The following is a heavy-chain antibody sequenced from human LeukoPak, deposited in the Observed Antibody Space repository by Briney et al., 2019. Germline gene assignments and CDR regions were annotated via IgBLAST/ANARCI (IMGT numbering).Heavy chain of an antibody. CDR2: IYHSGST. CDR1: GGSFSGYS. V-gene: IGHV4-30-2*01. Sequence: SETLSLTCAVYGGSFSGYSWSWIRQPPGKGLEWIGYIYHSGSTYYNPSLKSRVTISVDRSKNQFSLKLSSVTAADTAVYYCAREKDYGFWSGSPFGGYFDYWGQGTLVTVSS. J-gene: IGHJ4*02. CDR3: AREKDYGFWSGSPFGGYFDY. D-gene: IGHD3-3*01.